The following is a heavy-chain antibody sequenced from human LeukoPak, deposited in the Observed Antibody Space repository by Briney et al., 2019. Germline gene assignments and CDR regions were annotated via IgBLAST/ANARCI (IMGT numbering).Heavy chain of an antibody. V-gene: IGHV1-24*01. Sequence: GASVKVSCKVSGYTLTELSMHWVRQAPGKGLEWMGGFDPEDGETIYAQKFQGRVTMTEDTSTDTAYMELSSLRADDTAVYYCARGPQTPFFDSSGNSPFDYWGQGTLVTVSS. D-gene: IGHD3-22*01. J-gene: IGHJ4*02. CDR3: ARGPQTPFFDSSGNSPFDY. CDR2: FDPEDGET. CDR1: GYTLTELS.